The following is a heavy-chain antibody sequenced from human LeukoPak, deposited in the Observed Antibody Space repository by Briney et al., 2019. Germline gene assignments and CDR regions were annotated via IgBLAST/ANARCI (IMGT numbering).Heavy chain of an antibody. CDR3: AGPTGAYYS. CDR1: GHAVTEFS. D-gene: IGHD7-27*01. V-gene: IGHV1-24*01. J-gene: IGHJ4*02. CDR2: FDHEDGKT. Sequence: ASVKVSCKVSGHAVTEFSINWVRQTPGKGLEWLGGFDHEDGKTVYAQSFQGRLTMSEDTSTDTAYMELNRLTSDDTAVYFCAGPTGAYYSWGQRTLVIVSS.